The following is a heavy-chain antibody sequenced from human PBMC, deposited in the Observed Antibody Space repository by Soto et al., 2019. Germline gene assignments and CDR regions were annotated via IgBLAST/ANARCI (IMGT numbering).Heavy chain of an antibody. J-gene: IGHJ5*02. CDR3: ARDLGYSSSWANWFDP. V-gene: IGHV3-30-3*01. D-gene: IGHD6-13*01. CDR2: ISYDGSNK. CDR1: GFTFSSYA. Sequence: QVQLVESGGGVVQPGRSLRLSCAASGFTFSSYAMHWVRQAPGKGLEWGAVISYDGSNKYYADSVKGRFTISRDNSKNSMYLQMNSLRAEDTAVYYCARDLGYSSSWANWFDPWGQGTLVTVSS.